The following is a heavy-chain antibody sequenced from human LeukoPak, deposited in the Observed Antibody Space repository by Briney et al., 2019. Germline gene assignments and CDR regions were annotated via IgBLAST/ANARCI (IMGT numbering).Heavy chain of an antibody. CDR2: IWYDGSNK. J-gene: IGHJ4*02. D-gene: IGHD1-26*01. V-gene: IGHV3-33*01. Sequence: GGSLRLSCAASGFTFSSYGMHWVRQAPGKGLERVAVIWYDGSNKYYADSVKGRFTISRDNSKNTLYLQMNSLRAEDTAVYYCARDREGAFDYWGQGTLVTVSS. CDR3: ARDREGAFDY. CDR1: GFTFSSYG.